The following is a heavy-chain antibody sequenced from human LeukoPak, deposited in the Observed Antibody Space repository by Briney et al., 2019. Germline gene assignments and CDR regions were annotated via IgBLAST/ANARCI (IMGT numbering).Heavy chain of an antibody. V-gene: IGHV3-30*04. D-gene: IGHD3-10*01. CDR2: ISYDGSNK. CDR1: GFTFSSYA. Sequence: PGGSLRLSCAASGFTFSSYAMHWVRQAPGKGLEWVAVISYDGSNKYYADSVKGRFTISRDNSKNTLYLQMNSLRAEDTAVYYCAKLSITVVRGVIGPFDYWGQGTLVTVSS. CDR3: AKLSITVVRGVIGPFDY. J-gene: IGHJ4*02.